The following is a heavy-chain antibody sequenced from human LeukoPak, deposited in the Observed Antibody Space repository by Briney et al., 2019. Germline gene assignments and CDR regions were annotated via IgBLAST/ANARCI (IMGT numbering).Heavy chain of an antibody. V-gene: IGHV6-1*01. J-gene: IGHJ5*02. D-gene: IGHD2-15*01. Sequence: SQTLSLTCVISGDSVSSNSTAWDWIRQSPSRGLEWLGRTYYRSKWYNDYAVSVKSRITIDPDTSKNQSSLQLNSVTPEDTAVYYCARGVALDPWGQGILVTVSS. CDR1: GDSVSSNSTA. CDR3: ARGVALDP. CDR2: TYYRSKWYN.